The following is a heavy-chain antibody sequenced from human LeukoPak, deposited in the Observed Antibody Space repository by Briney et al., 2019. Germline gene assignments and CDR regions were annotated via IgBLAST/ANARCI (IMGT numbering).Heavy chain of an antibody. J-gene: IGHJ4*02. V-gene: IGHV4-61*01. CDR2: IYYSGST. CDR3: ARLTVEMATIFDY. D-gene: IGHD5-24*01. Sequence: SETLSLTCTVSGYSISSGYYWGWIRQPPGKGLEWIGYIYYSGSTNYNPSLKSRVTISVDTSKNQFSLKLSSVTAADTAVYYCARLTVEMATIFDYWGQGTLVTVSS. CDR1: GYSISSGYY.